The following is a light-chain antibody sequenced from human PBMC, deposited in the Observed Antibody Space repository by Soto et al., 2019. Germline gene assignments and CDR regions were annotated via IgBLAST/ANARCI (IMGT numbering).Light chain of an antibody. CDR1: SSDVGGYNY. CDR2: DVR. V-gene: IGLV2-14*01. CDR3: SSYTSSSPYVV. Sequence: QSALTQPASVSGSPGQSITISCTVTSSDVGGYNYVSWYQQHPGKAPNLMIYDVRNRPSGVSNRFSGSKSGTTASLTISGLQADDEADYYRSSYTSSSPYVVFGGGSKLTV. J-gene: IGLJ2*01.